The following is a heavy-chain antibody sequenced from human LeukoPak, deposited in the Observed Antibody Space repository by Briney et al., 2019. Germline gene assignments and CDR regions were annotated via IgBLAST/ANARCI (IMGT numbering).Heavy chain of an antibody. Sequence: SQTLSLTCTVSGGSISSGSYYWSWIRQPAGKGLEWIGRIYTSGSTNYNPSLKSRVTISIDTSKNQFSLKLTSVTAADTAVYYCARGGPSSRYFDLWGQGTLVTVSS. D-gene: IGHD6-13*01. V-gene: IGHV4-61*02. CDR1: GGSISSGSYY. CDR2: IYTSGST. CDR3: ARGGPSSRYFDL. J-gene: IGHJ4*02.